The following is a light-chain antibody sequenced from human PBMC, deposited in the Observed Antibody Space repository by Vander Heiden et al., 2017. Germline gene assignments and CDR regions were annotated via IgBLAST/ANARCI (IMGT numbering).Light chain of an antibody. Sequence: EIVLTQSPATLSLSPGERATLSCSASQSVSSYLDWYQQKPGEAPRLLIYDASNRATGIPARFSGSGSGTDFTLTISSLEPEDFAVYYCQQRSNWPPLTFGGGTKVEIK. J-gene: IGKJ4*01. CDR3: QQRSNWPPLT. V-gene: IGKV3-11*01. CDR2: DAS. CDR1: QSVSSY.